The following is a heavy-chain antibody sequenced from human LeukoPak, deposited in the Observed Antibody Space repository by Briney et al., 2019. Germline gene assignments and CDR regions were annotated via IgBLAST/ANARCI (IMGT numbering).Heavy chain of an antibody. D-gene: IGHD2-15*01. CDR2: ISSDSGAR. CDR3: ARATQPGFDP. V-gene: IGHV3-48*01. Sequence: GGSLRLSCGASGLTFSTYSMNWVRHAPGKGLEWVSYISSDSGARYYADSVKGRFTISRDNAKNSLYLQMNSLRAEDTAVYYCARATQPGFDPWGQGTLVTVSS. CDR1: GLTFSTYS. J-gene: IGHJ5*02.